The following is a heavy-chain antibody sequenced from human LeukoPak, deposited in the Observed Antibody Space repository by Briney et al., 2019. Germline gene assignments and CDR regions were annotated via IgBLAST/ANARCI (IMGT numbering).Heavy chain of an antibody. CDR3: ARDWGSGTYYPFY. J-gene: IGHJ4*02. CDR2: IWYDGSNK. D-gene: IGHD3-10*01. Sequence: GGSLRLSCAASGFTFSSYGMHWVRQAPGKGLEWVAVIWYDGSNKYYADSVKGRFTISRDNSKNTLYLQMNSLRAEDTAVYYCARDWGSGTYYPFYWGQGTLVTVSS. CDR1: GFTFSSYG. V-gene: IGHV3-33*01.